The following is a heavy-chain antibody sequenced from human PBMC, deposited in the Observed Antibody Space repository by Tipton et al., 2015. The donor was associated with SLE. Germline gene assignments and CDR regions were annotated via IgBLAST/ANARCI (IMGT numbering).Heavy chain of an antibody. CDR3: AREFLNPVTPVHYYFDL. D-gene: IGHD4-11*01. CDR1: GGSVNSGLYY. Sequence: TLSLTCTVSGGSVNSGLYYWSWVRQPAGGGLEWIGRIYTNENTNYNPSLKSRVTMSVDTSTNHFSLKLISVTAADTAVYYCAREFLNPVTPVHYYFDLWGRGTLGTVSS. V-gene: IGHV4-61*02. CDR2: IYTNENT. J-gene: IGHJ2*01.